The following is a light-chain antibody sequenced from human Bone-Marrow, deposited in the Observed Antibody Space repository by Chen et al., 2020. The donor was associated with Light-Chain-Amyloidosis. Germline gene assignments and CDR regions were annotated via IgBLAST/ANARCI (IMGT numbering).Light chain of an antibody. CDR3: QQIYITPPT. CDR2: GAS. Sequence: DIQMTQPPSSLSASVGDRVTITCRASQSISSYLNWYQQKPGKAPKLLIYGASSLQSGVPSRFICNGSVSYFTLTISCLLPEVFATYYCQQIYITPPTVGQGTELEIK. V-gene: IGKV1-39*01. CDR1: QSISSY. J-gene: IGKJ2*01.